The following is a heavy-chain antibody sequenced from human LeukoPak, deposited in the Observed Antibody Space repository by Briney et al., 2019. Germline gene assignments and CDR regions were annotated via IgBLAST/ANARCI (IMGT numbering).Heavy chain of an antibody. J-gene: IGHJ4*02. CDR2: ISSSSSYT. CDR1: GFTFSDYY. Sequence: PGGSLRLSCAASGFTFSDYYMSWIRQAPGKGLEWVSYISSSSSYTNYADSVEGRFTISRDNAKNSLYLQMNRLRAEDTAVYYCARGRSTSWMSSMGYWGQGTLVTVSS. D-gene: IGHD2-2*01. V-gene: IGHV3-11*06. CDR3: ARGRSTSWMSSMGY.